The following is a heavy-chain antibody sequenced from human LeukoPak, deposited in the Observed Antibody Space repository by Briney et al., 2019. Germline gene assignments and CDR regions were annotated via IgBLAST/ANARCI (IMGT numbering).Heavy chain of an antibody. J-gene: IGHJ6*02. CDR2: INHSGST. V-gene: IGHV4-34*01. Sequence: SETLSLTCAVYGGSFSGYYWSWIRQPPGKGLEWIGEINHSGSTNYNPSLKSRVTISVDTSKNQFSLKLSSVTAADTAVYYCAGVRVWRYYYYYGMDVWGQGTTVTVSS. CDR1: GGSFSGYY. D-gene: IGHD2-21*01. CDR3: AGVRVWRYYYYYGMDV.